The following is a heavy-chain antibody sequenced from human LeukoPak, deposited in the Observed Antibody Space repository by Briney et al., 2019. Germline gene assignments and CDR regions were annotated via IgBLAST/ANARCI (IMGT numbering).Heavy chain of an antibody. CDR3: ATRRGTMVRGGAYDYYYYGMDV. J-gene: IGHJ6*04. D-gene: IGHD3-10*01. CDR1: GGTFSSYA. V-gene: IGHV1-69*13. Sequence: ASVKVSCKASGGTFSSYAISWVRQAPGQGLEWMGGIIPIFGTANYAQKFQGRVTITADESTSTAYMELSSLRSEDTAVYYCATRRGTMVRGGAYDYYYYGMDVWGKGTTVTVSS. CDR2: IIPIFGTA.